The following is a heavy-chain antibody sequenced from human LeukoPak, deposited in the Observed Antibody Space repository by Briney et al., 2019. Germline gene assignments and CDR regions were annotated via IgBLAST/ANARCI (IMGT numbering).Heavy chain of an antibody. J-gene: IGHJ4*02. V-gene: IGHV1-58*02. D-gene: IGHD6-19*01. CDR1: GYTFTSSA. CDR3: ARDRYSSGWYVDY. Sequence: ASVKVSCKASGYTFTSSAMQWVRQARGQRLEWIGWIVVGSGNTNYAQKLQGRVTMTTDTSTSTAYMELRSLRSDDTAVYYCARDRYSSGWYVDYWGQGTLVTVSS. CDR2: IVVGSGNT.